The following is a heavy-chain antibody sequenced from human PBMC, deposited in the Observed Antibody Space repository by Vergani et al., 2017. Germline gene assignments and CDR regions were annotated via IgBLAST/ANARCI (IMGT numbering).Heavy chain of an antibody. CDR3: ASPYYYDSSGYPLTEPYFDY. CDR2: IYYSGST. D-gene: IGHD3-22*01. V-gene: IGHV4-39*01. Sequence: QLQLQESGPGLVKPSETLSLTCTVSGGSISSSSYYWGWIRQPPGKGLEWIGCIYYSGSTYYNPSLKSRVTISVDTSKNQFSLKLSSVTAAETAVYYCASPYYYDSSGYPLTEPYFDYWGQGTLVTVSS. CDR1: GGSISSSSYY. J-gene: IGHJ4*02.